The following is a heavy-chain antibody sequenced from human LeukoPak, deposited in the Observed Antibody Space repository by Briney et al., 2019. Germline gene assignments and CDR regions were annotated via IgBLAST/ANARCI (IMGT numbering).Heavy chain of an antibody. CDR3: AREDGSGSYYNVHGFDP. D-gene: IGHD3-10*01. J-gene: IGHJ5*02. Sequence: ASVKVSCKASGGTFSSYAISWVRQAPGQGLERMGRTIPILGIANYAQKFQGRVTITADKSTSTAYMELSSLRSEDTAVYYCAREDGSGSYYNVHGFDPWGQGTLVTVSS. V-gene: IGHV1-69*04. CDR2: TIPILGIA. CDR1: GGTFSSYA.